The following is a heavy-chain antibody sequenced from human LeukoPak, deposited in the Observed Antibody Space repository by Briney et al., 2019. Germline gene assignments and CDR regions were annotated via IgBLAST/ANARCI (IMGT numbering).Heavy chain of an antibody. D-gene: IGHD2-8*01. V-gene: IGHV3-30*03. Sequence: GGSLRLSCAASGFTFSSYGMHWVRQAPGKGLEWVAVISYDGSNKYYADSVKGRFTISRDNSKNTLYLQMNSLRAEDTAVYYCARGQWRKMFPGFDPWGQGTLVTVSS. CDR1: GFTFSSYG. CDR3: ARGQWRKMFPGFDP. J-gene: IGHJ5*02. CDR2: ISYDGSNK.